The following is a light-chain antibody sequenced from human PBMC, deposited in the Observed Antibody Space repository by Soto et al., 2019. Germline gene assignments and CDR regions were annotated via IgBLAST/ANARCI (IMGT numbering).Light chain of an antibody. CDR2: DTS. V-gene: IGKV1-39*01. Sequence: DIQMTQSPSSLSASIGDTVTITCRASQSIASFLNWLQLKPGKAPKLLISDTSTLQSGVPSRFSGGGSGTEFTLTIRSLQPEDSALYFCLQDYSPLLAFGAGTKVDI. J-gene: IGKJ4*01. CDR3: LQDYSPLLA. CDR1: QSIASF.